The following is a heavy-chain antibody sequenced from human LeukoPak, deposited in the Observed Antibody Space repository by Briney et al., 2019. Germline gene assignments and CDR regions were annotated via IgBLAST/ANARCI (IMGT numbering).Heavy chain of an antibody. CDR2: IYHSGSI. J-gene: IGHJ4*02. D-gene: IGHD3-10*01. V-gene: IGHV4-61*01. CDR1: GGSVSSGSYY. Sequence: SETLSLTCTVSGGSVSSGSYYWSWIRQPPGKGLEWIGYIYHSGSINYNPSLKSRVTISVDTSKNQFSLKLSSVTAADTAVYYCARVRSYYGSGSLYYFDYWGQGTLVTVSS. CDR3: ARVRSYYGSGSLYYFDY.